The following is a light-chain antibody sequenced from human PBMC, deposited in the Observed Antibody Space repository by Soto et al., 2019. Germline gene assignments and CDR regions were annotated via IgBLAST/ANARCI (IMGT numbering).Light chain of an antibody. CDR2: GTS. CDR3: QQYNNWPQT. Sequence: EIPMTPCPASLSATIAYRFTMTYLASQGIRNNLGWYQQKPGKAPKRLIYGTSNLQYGAPSRFSGSGSGTEFTLTITSLQPEDFAVYYCQQYNNWPQTFGQGTKVDIK. J-gene: IGKJ1*01. CDR1: QGIRNN. V-gene: IGKV1-17*01.